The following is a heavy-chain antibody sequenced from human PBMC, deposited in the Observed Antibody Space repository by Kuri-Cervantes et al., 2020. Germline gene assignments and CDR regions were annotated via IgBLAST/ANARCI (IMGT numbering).Heavy chain of an antibody. V-gene: IGHV3-30-3*01. CDR2: MSYDGSNK. CDR1: GFTFSSYA. D-gene: IGHD6-13*01. Sequence: GGSLRLSCAASGFTFSSYAMHWVRQAPGKGLEWVAVMSYDGSNKYYADSVKGRFTISRDNSKNTLYLQMNSLRAEDTAVYYCARVTAAGQYYYYYYGMDVWGQGTTVTVSS. J-gene: IGHJ6*02. CDR3: ARVTAAGQYYYYYYGMDV.